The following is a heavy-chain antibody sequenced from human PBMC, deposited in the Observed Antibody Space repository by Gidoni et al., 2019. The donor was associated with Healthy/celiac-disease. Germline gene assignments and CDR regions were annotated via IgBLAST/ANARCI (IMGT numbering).Heavy chain of an antibody. J-gene: IGHJ6*02. CDR1: GFTFSSYW. CDR2: IKQDGSEK. CDR3: ARVGWAEWLFYGYYYGMDV. V-gene: IGHV3-7*01. Sequence: EVQLVESGGGLVQPGGSLRLSCAASGFTFSSYWMSWVRQAPGKGLEWVANIKQDGSEKYYVDSVKGRFTISRDNAKNSLYLQMNSLRAEDTAVYYCARVGWAEWLFYGYYYGMDVWGQGTTVTVSS. D-gene: IGHD3-3*01.